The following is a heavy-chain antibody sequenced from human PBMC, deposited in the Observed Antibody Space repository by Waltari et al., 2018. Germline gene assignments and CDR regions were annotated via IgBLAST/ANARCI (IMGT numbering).Heavy chain of an antibody. CDR1: GGSISSSSYY. Sequence: QLQLQESGPGLVKPSETLSLTCTVSGGSISSSSYYWGWIRQHPGKGLGWIGSIYYSGSTYYNPSLKSRVTISVDTSKNQFSLKLSSVTAADTAVYYCARVLDGAGGMDVWGQGTTVTVSS. J-gene: IGHJ6*02. V-gene: IGHV4-39*07. D-gene: IGHD3-10*01. CDR2: IYYSGST. CDR3: ARVLDGAGGMDV.